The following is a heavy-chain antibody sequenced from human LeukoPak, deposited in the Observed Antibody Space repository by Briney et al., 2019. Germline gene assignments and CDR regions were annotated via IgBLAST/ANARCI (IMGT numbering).Heavy chain of an antibody. CDR3: AKPFVGAAREGGVDY. CDR2: ISGSGGST. J-gene: IGHJ4*02. D-gene: IGHD6-6*01. CDR1: GFTFSSYA. Sequence: GGSLRLSCAASGFTFSSYAMRWVRQAPGKGLEWVSAISGSGGSTYYADSVKGRFTISRDNSKNTLYLQMNSLRAEDTAVYYCAKPFVGAAREGGVDYWGQGTLVTVSS. V-gene: IGHV3-23*01.